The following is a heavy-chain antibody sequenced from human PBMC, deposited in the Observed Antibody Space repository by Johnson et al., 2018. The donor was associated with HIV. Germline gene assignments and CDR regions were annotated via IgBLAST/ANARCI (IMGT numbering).Heavy chain of an antibody. J-gene: IGHJ3*02. Sequence: ASGFTFNSYGMHWVRQAPGKGLEWVAVIWYDGSNKYYVDSVKGRFTISRDDSQNTAYLQMNSLKTEDTAVYYCSKFVGYCSGGGCYTPGDIWGQGTMVTVSS. D-gene: IGHD2-15*01. CDR1: GFTFNSYG. V-gene: IGHV3-33*08. CDR3: SKFVGYCSGGGCYTPGDI. CDR2: IWYDGSNK.